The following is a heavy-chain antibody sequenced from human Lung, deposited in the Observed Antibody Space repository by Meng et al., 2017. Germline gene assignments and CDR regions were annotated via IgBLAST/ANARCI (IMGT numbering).Heavy chain of an antibody. V-gene: IGHV4-34*01. CDR3: ARGPTTMAHDFDY. Sequence: GHRHGLGAGLLNPSGTLSPPCVVSGGSFSDYYWSWIRQPPGKGLEWIGEINHSGSTNYNPSLESRATISVDTSQNNLSLKLSSVTAADSAVYYCARGPTTMAHDFDYWGQGTLVTVSS. CDR2: INHSGST. D-gene: IGHD4-11*01. CDR1: GGSFSDYY. J-gene: IGHJ4*02.